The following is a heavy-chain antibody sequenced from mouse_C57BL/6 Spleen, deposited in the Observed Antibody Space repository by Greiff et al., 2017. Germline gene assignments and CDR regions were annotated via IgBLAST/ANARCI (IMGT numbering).Heavy chain of an antibody. V-gene: IGHV1-42*01. CDR1: GYSFTGYY. D-gene: IGHD1-1*01. CDR2: INPSTGGT. CDR3: ARRVITTVAFDY. Sequence: EVQLQQSGPELVKPGASVKISCKASGYSFTGYYMNWVKQSPEKSLEWIGEINPSTGGTTYNQKFKAKATLTVDKSSSTAYMQLKSLTSEDSAVYYCARRVITTVAFDYWGQGTTLTVSS. J-gene: IGHJ2*01.